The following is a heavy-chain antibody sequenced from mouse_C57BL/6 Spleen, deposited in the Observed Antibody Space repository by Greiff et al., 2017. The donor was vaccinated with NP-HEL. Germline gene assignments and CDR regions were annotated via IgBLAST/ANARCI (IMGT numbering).Heavy chain of an antibody. D-gene: IGHD2-12*01. V-gene: IGHV1-4*01. J-gene: IGHJ4*01. CDR1: GYTFTSYT. CDR2: INPSSGYT. Sequence: VQLQESGAELARPGASVKMSCKASGYTFTSYTMHWVKQRPGQGLEWIGYINPSSGYTKYNQKFKDKATLTADKSSSTAYMQLSSLTSEDSAVYYCASYNYDEGYYYAMDYWGQGTSVTVSS. CDR3: ASYNYDEGYYYAMDY.